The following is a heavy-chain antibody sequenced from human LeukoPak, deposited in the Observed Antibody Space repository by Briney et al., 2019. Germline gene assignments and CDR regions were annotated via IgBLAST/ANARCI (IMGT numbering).Heavy chain of an antibody. CDR1: GGSISSGGYS. V-gene: IGHV4-30-2*01. J-gene: IGHJ4*02. CDR3: ARGGHDYGDFDY. D-gene: IGHD4-17*01. CDR2: IYHSGST. Sequence: PLETLSLTCAVSGGSISSGGYSWSWIRQPPGKGLEWIGYIYHSGSTYYNPSLKSRVTISVDRSKNQFSLKLSSVTAADTAVYYCARGGHDYGDFDYWGQGTLVTVSS.